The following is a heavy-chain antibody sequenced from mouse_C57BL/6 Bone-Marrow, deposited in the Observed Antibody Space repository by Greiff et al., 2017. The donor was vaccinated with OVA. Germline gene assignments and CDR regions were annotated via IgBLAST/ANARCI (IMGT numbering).Heavy chain of an antibody. CDR2: ISNGGGST. CDR3: ARQTYYYGSSYYAMDY. D-gene: IGHD1-1*01. J-gene: IGHJ4*01. Sequence: EVQGVESGGGLVQPGGSLKLSCAASGFTFSDYYMYWVRQTPEKRLEWVAYISNGGGSTYYPDTVKGRFTISRDNAKNTLYLQMSRLKSEDTAMYYCARQTYYYGSSYYAMDYWGQGTSVTVSS. CDR1: GFTFSDYY. V-gene: IGHV5-12*01.